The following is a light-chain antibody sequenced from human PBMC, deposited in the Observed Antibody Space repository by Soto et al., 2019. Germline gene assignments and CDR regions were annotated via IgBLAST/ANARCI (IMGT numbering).Light chain of an antibody. Sequence: QSVLTQPASVSGSPGQSITISCTGTSSDVGSYNLVSWYQQHPGQAPQLMIYEGSKRRSGVSNRFSGSKSGNTASLTISGLQAQDEADYYCCSYAGSSTFFYVFGTGTKVTVL. V-gene: IGLV2-23*03. CDR3: CSYAGSSTFFYV. J-gene: IGLJ1*01. CDR2: EGS. CDR1: SSDVGSYNL.